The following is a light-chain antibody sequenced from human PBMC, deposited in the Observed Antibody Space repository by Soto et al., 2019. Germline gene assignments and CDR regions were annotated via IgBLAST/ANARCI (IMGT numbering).Light chain of an antibody. V-gene: IGKV4-1*01. CDR3: QQYYTLPLT. Sequence: DIVMTQSPDSLAVSLGERATINCESSQIVLFTSNNKNYLAWYQQKPGQPPKLLLSWASARESGVPERFSGSGSGTLFTLSISSLQAEDVAVYYCQQYYTLPLTFGGGTTVDIK. CDR2: WAS. CDR1: QIVLFTSNNKNY. J-gene: IGKJ4*01.